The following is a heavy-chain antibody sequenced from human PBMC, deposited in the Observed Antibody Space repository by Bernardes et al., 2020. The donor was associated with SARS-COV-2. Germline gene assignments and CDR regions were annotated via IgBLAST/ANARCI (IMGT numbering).Heavy chain of an antibody. CDR1: GFTFSSYS. D-gene: IGHD6-6*01. CDR3: ARDREQLVLYYFDY. V-gene: IGHV3-21*01. CDR2: ISSSSSYI. J-gene: IGHJ4*02. Sequence: GGSLRLSCAAAGFTFSSYSMNWVRQAPGKGLEWVSSISSSSSYIYYADSVKGRFTISRDNAKNSLYLQMNSLRAEDTAVYYCARDREQLVLYYFDYWGQGTLVTVSS.